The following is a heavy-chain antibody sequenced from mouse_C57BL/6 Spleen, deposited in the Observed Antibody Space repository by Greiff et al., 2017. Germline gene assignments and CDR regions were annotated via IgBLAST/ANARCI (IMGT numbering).Heavy chain of an antibody. CDR2: IYPRGGNA. CDR3: GRGNSFDY. D-gene: IGHD2-1*01. V-gene: IGHV1-81*01. Sequence: VHLLQSGAELARPGASVKLSCKASGYTFTSYGISWVKQRPGQGLEWIGEIYPRGGNAYYNDKIKGQATLSADMSSSTADMELRSLTAGGAAVYCCGRGNSFDYWGQGTTLTVSS. CDR1: GYTFTSYG. J-gene: IGHJ2*01.